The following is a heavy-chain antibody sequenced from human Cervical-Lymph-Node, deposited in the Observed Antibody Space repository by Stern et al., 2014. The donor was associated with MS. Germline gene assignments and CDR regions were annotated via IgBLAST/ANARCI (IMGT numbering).Heavy chain of an antibody. D-gene: IGHD2-2*01. V-gene: IGHV3-23*04. CDR2: ISDSGVYT. Sequence: VQLVESGGGLVQPGGSLRLSCAASGFTFSTYAFSWVRQAPGKGLEWVSSISDSGVYTYYADSVKGRFTISRDNSKSMLYLETQSLRAEDTAVYHCAKDLGRGVVVVPLYGLDVWGQGTTVTVSS. CDR3: AKDLGRGVVVVPLYGLDV. J-gene: IGHJ6*02. CDR1: GFTFSTYA.